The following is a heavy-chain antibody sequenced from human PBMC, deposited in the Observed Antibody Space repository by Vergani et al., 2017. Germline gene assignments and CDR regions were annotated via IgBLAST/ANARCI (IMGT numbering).Heavy chain of an antibody. Sequence: EVQLVESGGGLVQPGGSLRLSCAASGSTFSSYAMNWVRQAPGKGLEWVSYISRSSSTIYYADSVKGRFTISRDNAKNSLHLQMNNLRAEDTAVYYCARQSRDVFCTNGVCPLGYWGQGTTVTISS. D-gene: IGHD2-8*01. CDR1: GSTFSSYA. V-gene: IGHV3-48*01. CDR2: ISRSSSTI. CDR3: ARQSRDVFCTNGVCPLGY. J-gene: IGHJ6*02.